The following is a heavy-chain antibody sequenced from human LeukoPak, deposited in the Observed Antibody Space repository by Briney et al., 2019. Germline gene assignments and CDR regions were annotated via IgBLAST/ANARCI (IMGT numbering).Heavy chain of an antibody. CDR1: GFTFSNYA. CDR3: AKDFYSSSSPNDY. D-gene: IGHD6-6*01. V-gene: IGHV3-23*01. J-gene: IGHJ4*02. CDR2: ISGSGGST. Sequence: GGSLRLSCAASGFTFSNYAMSWVRQAPGKGLEWVSAISGSGGSTYYADSVKGRFTISRDNSKNTLYLQMNSLRAEDTAVYYCAKDFYSSSSPNDYWGQGTLVTVSS.